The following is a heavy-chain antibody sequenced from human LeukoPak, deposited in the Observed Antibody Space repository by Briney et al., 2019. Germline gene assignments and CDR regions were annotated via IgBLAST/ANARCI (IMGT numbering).Heavy chain of an antibody. CDR1: GGSISSYY. V-gene: IGHV4-4*07. J-gene: IGHJ3*02. D-gene: IGHD6-13*01. CDR3: ARDDFPLYSSSWYGAFDI. CDR2: IYTSGST. Sequence: PSETLSLTCTVSGGSISSYYWSWIRQPAGKGLEWIGRIYTSGSTNYNPSLKSRVTMSVDTSKNQFSLKLSSVTAADTAVYYCARDDFPLYSSSWYGAFDIWGQGTMVTVSS.